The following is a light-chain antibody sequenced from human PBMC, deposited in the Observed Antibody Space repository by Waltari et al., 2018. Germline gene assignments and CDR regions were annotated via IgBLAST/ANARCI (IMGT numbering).Light chain of an antibody. V-gene: IGLV1-47*01. J-gene: IGLJ2*01. Sequence: QSGLTQAPSAAGTPGQRVSISCSGSSSTLGSHHVNWYQHVPATAPKLLIYRNDQRRSGAPDRFSASKSGTSASLAISGLRSEDEADYYCATRDDSLSAPVFGGGTKVTVL. CDR2: RND. CDR1: SSTLGSHH. CDR3: ATRDDSLSAPV.